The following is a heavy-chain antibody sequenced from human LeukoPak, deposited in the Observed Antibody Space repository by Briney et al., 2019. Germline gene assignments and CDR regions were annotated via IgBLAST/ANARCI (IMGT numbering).Heavy chain of an antibody. D-gene: IGHD5-12*01. J-gene: IGHJ4*02. CDR3: AGGALRVGYSDY. V-gene: IGHV3-49*03. Sequence: GGSLRLSCTASGFTFGDHPMTWFRQAPGKGLEWVGFIRTKAYGGTTEYAASVKGKFTISRDDSKSIAYLQMNSLKTEDTAVYYCAGGALRVGYSDYWGQGTLVTVSS. CDR1: GFTFGDHP. CDR2: IRTKAYGGTT.